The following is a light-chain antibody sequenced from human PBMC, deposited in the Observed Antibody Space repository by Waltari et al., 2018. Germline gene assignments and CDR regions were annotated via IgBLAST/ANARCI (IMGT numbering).Light chain of an antibody. J-gene: IGKJ2*01. CDR2: GVS. CDR1: QSVTTN. Sequence: EIVMTQSPATLSVSPGERAILSCRASQSVTTNLAWYQQKPGQAPRLLIYGVSTRATDIPARFSGSGSGTEFTLTISSLQSEDFAVYYCHQYNDGPPFNFGQGTKLEIK. V-gene: IGKV3-15*01. CDR3: HQYNDGPPFN.